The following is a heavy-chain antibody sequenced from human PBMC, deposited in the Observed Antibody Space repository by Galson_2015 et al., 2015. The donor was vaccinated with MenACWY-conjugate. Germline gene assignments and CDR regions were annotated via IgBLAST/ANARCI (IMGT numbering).Heavy chain of an antibody. CDR3: GTDQNDYGDY. Sequence: SLRLSCAASGFTFTRYSMTWVRQAPGKGLEWVSSLSSTSDHIFYADSVKGRFTISRDNAKNSLYLQMNDLRAEDTAIYYCGTDQNDYGDYWGQGTLVTVSS. V-gene: IGHV3-21*01. CDR2: LSSTSDHI. CDR1: GFTFTRYS. J-gene: IGHJ4*02.